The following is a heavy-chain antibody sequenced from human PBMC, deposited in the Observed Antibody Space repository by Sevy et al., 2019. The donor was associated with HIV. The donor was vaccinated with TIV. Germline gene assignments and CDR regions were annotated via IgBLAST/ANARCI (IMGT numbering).Heavy chain of an antibody. D-gene: IGHD2-2*02. J-gene: IGHJ4*02. CDR3: TTDGWRWGYCSSTSCYKIDY. V-gene: IGHV3-15*01. CDR1: GLTLRNAG. Sequence: GGSLRRYSATSGLTLRNAGMSSVGHAPWTGQVWVGRIKSKTAGGPRDYGAPVKGRLTISRDDSKNTLYLQMNSLKTEDTAVYYCTTDGWRWGYCSSTSCYKIDYWGQGTLVTVSS. CDR2: IKSKTAGGPR.